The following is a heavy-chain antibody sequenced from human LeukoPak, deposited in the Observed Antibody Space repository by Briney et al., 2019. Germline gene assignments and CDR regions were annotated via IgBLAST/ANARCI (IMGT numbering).Heavy chain of an antibody. Sequence: SETLSLTCTVSGGSISSGSYYWSWIRQPAGKGLEWIGRIHTSGSTNYNPSLKSRVTISVDTSKNQFSLKLSSVTAADTAVYYCARDSMVRGVDWGQGTLVTVSS. D-gene: IGHD3-10*01. J-gene: IGHJ4*02. CDR1: GGSISSGSYY. V-gene: IGHV4-61*02. CDR2: IHTSGST. CDR3: ARDSMVRGVD.